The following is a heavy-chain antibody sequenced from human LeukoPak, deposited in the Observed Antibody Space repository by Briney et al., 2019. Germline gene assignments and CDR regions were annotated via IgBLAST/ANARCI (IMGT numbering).Heavy chain of an antibody. J-gene: IGHJ4*02. Sequence: GGSLRLSCAASGLTISSYSMNWVRQAPGKGLQWVSYISSSSSTIYYADSVKGRFTISRDNAKNSLYLQMNSLRAEDTAVYYCAKGGVVVVAATGGNYFDYWGQGTLVTVSS. V-gene: IGHV3-48*01. CDR3: AKGGVVVVAATGGNYFDY. CDR2: ISSSSSTI. CDR1: GLTISSYS. D-gene: IGHD2-15*01.